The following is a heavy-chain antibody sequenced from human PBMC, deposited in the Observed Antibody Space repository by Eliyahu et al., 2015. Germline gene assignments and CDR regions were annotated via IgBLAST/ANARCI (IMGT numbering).Heavy chain of an antibody. CDR1: GFTFSSYG. Sequence: QVRLVXSGGDVVQXGRSLRLSCAXSGFTFSSYGXDWXRQAPGKGLEWVAVIVKDASSXHYADSVRGRFTISRDNSKNALYLEMNSLRVEDTALYYCARDDDLVGNAFDVWGQGTMVTVSS. J-gene: IGHJ3*01. V-gene: IGHV3-33*01. CDR3: ARDDDLVGNAFDV. CDR2: IVKDASSX. D-gene: IGHD6-6*01.